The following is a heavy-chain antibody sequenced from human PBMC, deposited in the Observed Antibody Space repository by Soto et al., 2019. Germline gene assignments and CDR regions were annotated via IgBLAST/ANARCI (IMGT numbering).Heavy chain of an antibody. J-gene: IGHJ6*02. CDR1: GGSISSYY. CDR2: IYYSGSN. D-gene: IGHD3-9*01. V-gene: IGHV4-59*01. Sequence: SETLSLTCTVSGGSISSYYWSWIRQPPGKGLEWNGYIYYSGSNNYNPSLKSRVTIAVYTSKNQFSLKLSSVTAADTAVYYCARVPMYYDILTGYSDYYYYGMDVLGQGTTVTVSS. CDR3: ARVPMYYDILTGYSDYYYYGMDV.